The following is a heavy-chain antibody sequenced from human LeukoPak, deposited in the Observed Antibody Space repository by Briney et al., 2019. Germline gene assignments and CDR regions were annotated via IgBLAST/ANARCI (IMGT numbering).Heavy chain of an antibody. CDR3: AKDYLENNWFDP. D-gene: IGHD2/OR15-2a*01. J-gene: IGHJ5*02. CDR1: GFTFSSYA. Sequence: PGGSPRLSCAASGFTFSSYAMSWVRQAPGKGLEWVSAISGSGGSTYYADSVKGRFTISRDNSKNTLYLQMNSLRAEDTAVYYCAKDYLENNWFDPWGQGTLVTVSS. V-gene: IGHV3-23*01. CDR2: ISGSGGST.